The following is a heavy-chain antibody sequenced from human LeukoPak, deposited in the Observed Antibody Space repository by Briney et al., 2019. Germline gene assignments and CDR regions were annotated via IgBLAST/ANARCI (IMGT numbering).Heavy chain of an antibody. CDR1: GGSFSGYY. V-gene: IGHV4-34*01. Sequence: SETLSLTCAVYGGSFSGYYWSWIRQPPGKGLEWIGEINHSGSTNYNPSLKSRVTISVDTSKNQFSLKLSSVTAADTAVYYCARVRGYSRGWYSYYYYYMDVWGKGTTVTVSS. CDR2: INHSGST. CDR3: ARVRGYSRGWYSYYYYYMDV. J-gene: IGHJ6*03. D-gene: IGHD6-19*01.